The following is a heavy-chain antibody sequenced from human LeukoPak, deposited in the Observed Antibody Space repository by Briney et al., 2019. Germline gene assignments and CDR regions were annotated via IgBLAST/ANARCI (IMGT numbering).Heavy chain of an antibody. V-gene: IGHV3-23*01. Sequence: GGSLRLPCAASGFTFSSYAMSWVRQAPGKGLEWVSAISGSGDSTYYADSVKGRFTISRDNSKNTLYLHMNSLRAEDTAVYYCAKSATVAGYAEYFQHWGQGTLVTVSS. J-gene: IGHJ1*01. D-gene: IGHD6-19*01. CDR3: AKSATVAGYAEYFQH. CDR2: ISGSGDST. CDR1: GFTFSSYA.